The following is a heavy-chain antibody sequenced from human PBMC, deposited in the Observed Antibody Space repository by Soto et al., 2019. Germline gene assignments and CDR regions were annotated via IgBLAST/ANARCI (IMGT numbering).Heavy chain of an antibody. CDR2: ISYEEINNK. D-gene: IGHD2-2*01. J-gene: IGHJ6*02. CDR1: GFSFRNYG. Sequence: QVQLVQSGGGVVQPGRSLRLSCVASGFSFRNYGMHRVRQAPGKGLEWVAVISYEEINNKNYADSVKGRFTLSRDNSENTLYLQMDSLRAEDTAVYYCAKGYCSGPSCYRGYGMDVWGQGTTVTVSS. CDR3: AKGYCSGPSCYRGYGMDV. V-gene: IGHV3-30*18.